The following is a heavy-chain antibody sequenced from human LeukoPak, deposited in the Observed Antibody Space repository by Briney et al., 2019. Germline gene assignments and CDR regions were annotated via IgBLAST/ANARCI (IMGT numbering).Heavy chain of an antibody. D-gene: IGHD6-6*01. V-gene: IGHV3-48*02. CDR1: GFTFSSYS. CDR2: ISSSSSTI. Sequence: GGSLRLSCAASGFTFSSYSMNWVRQAPGKGLGWVSYISSSSSTIYYADSVKGRFAISRDNAKNSLYLQMNSLRDEDTAVYYCARVRGSSSYYFDYWGQGTLVTVSS. J-gene: IGHJ4*02. CDR3: ARVRGSSSYYFDY.